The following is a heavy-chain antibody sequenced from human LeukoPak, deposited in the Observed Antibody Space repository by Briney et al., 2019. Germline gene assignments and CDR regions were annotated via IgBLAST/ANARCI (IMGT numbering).Heavy chain of an antibody. Sequence: QAGGSLRLSCAASGFRFNTYWMSWVRQAPGKGLEWVANIKQDGNEKYYADSVKGRFTISRDNGKNSLDLQMNSLRADDTAVYYCARDTLGEGEDANYAVYYFDYWGQGIVVTVSS. CDR1: GFRFNTYW. D-gene: IGHD4/OR15-4a*01. CDR3: ARDTLGEGEDANYAVYYFDY. V-gene: IGHV3-7*01. CDR2: IKQDGNEK. J-gene: IGHJ4*02.